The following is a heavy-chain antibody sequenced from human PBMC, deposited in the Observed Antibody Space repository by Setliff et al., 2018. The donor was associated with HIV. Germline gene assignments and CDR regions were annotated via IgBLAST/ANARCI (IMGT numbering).Heavy chain of an antibody. CDR2: ISSSSSTI. V-gene: IGHV3-48*01. Sequence: AGGSLRLSCAASGFAFNTYSINWVRQAPGKGLAWVSYISSSSSTIYYADSVKGRFTVSRDNAKNSLYLQMNSLRVEDTAIYYCAKAFGYCSGGSCPVLMDVWGKGTTVTVSS. J-gene: IGHJ6*03. D-gene: IGHD2-15*01. CDR3: AKAFGYCSGGSCPVLMDV. CDR1: GFAFNTYS.